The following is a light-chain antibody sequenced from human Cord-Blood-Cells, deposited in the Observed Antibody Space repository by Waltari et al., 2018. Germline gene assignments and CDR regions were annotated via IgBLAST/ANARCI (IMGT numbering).Light chain of an antibody. V-gene: IGLV2-14*01. CDR3: SSYTSSSTLV. CDR2: DVS. J-gene: IGLJ2*01. Sequence: QSALTQPASVSGSPGQSITISCTGTSSDVGGSNYVPWYQQHQGKAPKLMIYDVSNRPSGVSNRFSGSKSGNTASLTISGLQAEDEADYYCSSYTSSSTLVFGGGTKLTVL. CDR1: SSDVGGSNY.